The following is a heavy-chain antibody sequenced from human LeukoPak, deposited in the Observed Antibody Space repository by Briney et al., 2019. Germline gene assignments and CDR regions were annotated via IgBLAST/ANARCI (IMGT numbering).Heavy chain of an antibody. J-gene: IGHJ4*02. CDR2: INHSGST. CDR1: AGSFSGYY. Sequence: SETLSLTCAVYAGSFSGYYCTWIRHPPCTGPETIGEINHSGSTNYNPSLKSRVTISVDTSKNQFSLKLSSVTAADTAVYYCARLRSIRYYFDYWGQGTLVTVSS. V-gene: IGHV4-34*01. D-gene: IGHD4-17*01. CDR3: ARLRSIRYYFDY.